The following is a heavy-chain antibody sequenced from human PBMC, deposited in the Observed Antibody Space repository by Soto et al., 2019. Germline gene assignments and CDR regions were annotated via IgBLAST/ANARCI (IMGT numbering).Heavy chain of an antibody. J-gene: IGHJ4*02. CDR3: VNDYLVRRDY. D-gene: IGHD6-13*01. V-gene: IGHV3-64D*06. CDR1: GFTFRSYA. CDR2: ITSTGGST. Sequence: RRSVRLSCAASGFTFRSYAMNWIRQAPGKGLEYVSAITSTGGSTYYADSVKGRFTISRDNSKNTLYLQMSSLRPEDTAVYYFVNDYLVRRDYWSEGTFVTVS.